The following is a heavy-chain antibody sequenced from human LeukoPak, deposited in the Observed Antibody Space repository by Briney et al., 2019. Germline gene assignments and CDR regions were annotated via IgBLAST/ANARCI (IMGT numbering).Heavy chain of an antibody. Sequence: SVKVSCKASGGTFSSYAISWVRQAPGQGLEWMGGIIPIFGTANYAQKFQSRVTITADESTSTAYMELSSLRSEDTAVYYCARVGAARGGYYFDYWDQGTLVTVSS. CDR2: IIPIFGTA. J-gene: IGHJ4*02. V-gene: IGHV1-69*13. CDR3: ARVGAARGGYYFDY. CDR1: GGTFSSYA. D-gene: IGHD6-6*01.